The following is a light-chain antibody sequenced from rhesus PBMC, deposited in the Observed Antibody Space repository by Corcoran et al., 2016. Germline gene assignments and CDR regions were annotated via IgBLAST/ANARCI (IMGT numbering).Light chain of an antibody. CDR3: QQHNSCPWT. CDR1: QGIRHY. Sequence: DIQLTQSPSSLSASVGDTVTITCRASQGIRHYLAWYQQKPGKAPKPLIYYTSNLQSGGPSRFSGCGSGTDFTLTISSLQPEDFATYYCQQHNSCPWTFGQGTKVEIK. V-gene: IGKV1S14*01. J-gene: IGKJ1*01. CDR2: YTS.